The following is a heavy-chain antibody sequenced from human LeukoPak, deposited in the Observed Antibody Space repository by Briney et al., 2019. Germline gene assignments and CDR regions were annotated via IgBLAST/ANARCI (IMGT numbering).Heavy chain of an antibody. V-gene: IGHV1-18*04. Sequence: ASVKASCKASGYTFTSYGISWVRQAPGQGLEWMGWISAYNGNTNYAQKLQGRVTMTTDTSTSTAYMELRSLRSDNTAVYYCARDKWFGETIDYWGQGTLVTVSS. CDR1: GYTFTSYG. CDR3: ARDKWFGETIDY. CDR2: ISAYNGNT. D-gene: IGHD3-10*01. J-gene: IGHJ4*02.